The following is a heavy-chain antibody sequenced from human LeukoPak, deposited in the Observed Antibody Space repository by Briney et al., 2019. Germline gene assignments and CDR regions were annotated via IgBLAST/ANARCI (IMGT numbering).Heavy chain of an antibody. J-gene: IGHJ3*02. CDR2: INPNSGGT. D-gene: IGHD1-26*01. CDR1: GYTFTGYY. Sequence: ASVKVSCKASGYTFTGYYMHWVRQAPGQGLEWMGWINPNSGGTNYAQKFQGRVTMTRDTSISTAYMELSRLRSDDTAVYYCARATVGANVAFDIWGQGTMVTVSS. CDR3: ARATVGANVAFDI. V-gene: IGHV1-2*02.